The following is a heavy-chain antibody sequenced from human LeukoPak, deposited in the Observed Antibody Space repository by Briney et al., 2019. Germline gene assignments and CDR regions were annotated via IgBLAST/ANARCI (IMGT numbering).Heavy chain of an antibody. CDR3: ARDPVVGATGCYFDY. V-gene: IGHV1-2*06. D-gene: IGHD1-26*01. CDR1: GYTFTGYY. CDR2: INPNSGGT. Sequence: ASVKVSCKASGYTFTGYYMHWVRQAPGQGLEWMGRINPNSGGTNYAQKFQGRVTMTRDTSISTAYMELSRLRSDDTAVYYCARDPVVGATGCYFDYWGQGTLVTVSS. J-gene: IGHJ4*02.